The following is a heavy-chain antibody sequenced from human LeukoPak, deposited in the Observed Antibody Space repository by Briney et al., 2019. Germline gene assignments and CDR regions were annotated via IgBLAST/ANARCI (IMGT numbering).Heavy chain of an antibody. J-gene: IGHJ3*02. CDR3: ARWRGGNDAFDI. Sequence: SETLSLTCTVSGGSISSYYWSWIRQPPGKGLEWIGYIYYSGNTNYNPSLKSRVTISVDTSKKQFSLKLTSVTAADTAVYYCARWRGGNDAFDIWGQGAMVTVSS. CDR2: IYYSGNT. CDR1: GGSISSYY. V-gene: IGHV4-59*08. D-gene: IGHD2-15*01.